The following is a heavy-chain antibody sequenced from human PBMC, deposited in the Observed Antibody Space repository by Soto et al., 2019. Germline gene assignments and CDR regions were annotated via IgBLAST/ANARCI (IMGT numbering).Heavy chain of an antibody. Sequence: PGGSLRLSCAASGFTFSRYWMHWVRQAPGKGLVWVSHINSDGTSTTYADSVKGRFTISRDNAKSTLYLQMNSLRAEDTAVYYCARPMYYYDSSGYSYVGAFDIWGQGTMVTVSS. CDR1: GFTFSRYW. J-gene: IGHJ3*02. CDR3: ARPMYYYDSSGYSYVGAFDI. D-gene: IGHD3-22*01. V-gene: IGHV3-74*01. CDR2: INSDGTST.